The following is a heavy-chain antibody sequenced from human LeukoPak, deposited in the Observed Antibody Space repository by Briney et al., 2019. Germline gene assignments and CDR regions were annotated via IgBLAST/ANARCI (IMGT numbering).Heavy chain of an antibody. CDR3: ARGVLPPDTAMVLNWFDP. Sequence: GASVKVSCKASGYTFTSYAMNWVRQAPGQGLEWMGWINTNTGNPTYARGFTGRFVFSLDTSVSTAYLQISSLKAEDTAVYYCARGVLPPDTAMVLNWFDPWGQGTLVTVSS. V-gene: IGHV7-4-1*02. J-gene: IGHJ5*02. CDR1: GYTFTSYA. D-gene: IGHD5-18*01. CDR2: INTNTGNP.